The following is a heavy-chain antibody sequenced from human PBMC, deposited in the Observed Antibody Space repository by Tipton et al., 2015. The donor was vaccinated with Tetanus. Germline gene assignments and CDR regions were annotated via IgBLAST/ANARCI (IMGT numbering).Heavy chain of an antibody. V-gene: IGHV3-15*07. Sequence: SLRLSCATSGLFFKNAWMNWVRQAPGKGLEWVGRIKNKADGGTTDYSARVKDRFSISRDNAENTLYLEMNSLRAEDTAFYYCARGRIEEATITMGYWGRGTLVTVSS. CDR1: GLFFKNAW. CDR2: IKNKADGGTT. CDR3: ARGRIEEATITMGY. J-gene: IGHJ4*02. D-gene: IGHD5-12*01.